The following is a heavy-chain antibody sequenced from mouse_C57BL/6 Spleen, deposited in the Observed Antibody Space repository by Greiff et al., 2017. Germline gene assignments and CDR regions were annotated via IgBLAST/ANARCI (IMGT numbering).Heavy chain of an antibody. J-gene: IGHJ3*01. D-gene: IGHD2-1*01. Sequence: VQLQQPGAELVKPGASVTLSCKASGYTFTSYWMQWVQQRPGQGLEWIGEIDPSDSYTNYNQQFKGKATLTVDTSTSTAYMQLSSLTSEDSAVYYCARPLYYGKGGFAYWGQGTLVTVSA. CDR2: IDPSDSYT. CDR1: GYTFTSYW. CDR3: ARPLYYGKGGFAY. V-gene: IGHV1-50*01.